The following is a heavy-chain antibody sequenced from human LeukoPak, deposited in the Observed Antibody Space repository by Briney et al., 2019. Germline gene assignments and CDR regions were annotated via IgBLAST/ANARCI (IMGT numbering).Heavy chain of an antibody. V-gene: IGHV4-34*01. Sequence: SETLSLTCAVYGGSFSGYYWSWIRQPPGKGMEWTGQINHSGSTNDNPSLKSRVSISVDTTKNQFSIKLSSVTAADTAVYYCARGLRAVRGAPLDYWGQGTLVTVSS. CDR2: INHSGST. D-gene: IGHD3-10*01. CDR3: ARGLRAVRGAPLDY. CDR1: GGSFSGYY. J-gene: IGHJ4*02.